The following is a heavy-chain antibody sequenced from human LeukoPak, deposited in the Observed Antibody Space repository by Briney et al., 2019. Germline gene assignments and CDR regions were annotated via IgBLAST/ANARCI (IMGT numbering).Heavy chain of an antibody. CDR1: GYTFTSYY. D-gene: IGHD4-11*01. CDR3: ARGVPKTSYYYYMDV. CDR2: INPSGGST. Sequence: ASVKVSCKASGYTFTSYYMHWVRQAPGQGLEWMGIINPSGGSTSYAQKFQGRVTMTRDMSTSTVYMELSSLRSEDTAVYYCARGVPKTSYYYYMDVWGKGTTVTVSS. J-gene: IGHJ6*03. V-gene: IGHV1-46*01.